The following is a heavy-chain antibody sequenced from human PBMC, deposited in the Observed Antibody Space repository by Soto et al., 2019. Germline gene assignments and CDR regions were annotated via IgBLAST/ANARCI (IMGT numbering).Heavy chain of an antibody. J-gene: IGHJ4*02. CDR2: IYYSGST. Sequence: PSETLSLTCTVSGGSISSYYWSWIRQPPGKGLEWIGYIYYSGSTYYNPSLKSRVTISVDTSKNQFSLKLSSVTAADTAVYYCARCYYDSSGYYPPGYWGQGTLVTVPS. CDR1: GGSISSYY. D-gene: IGHD3-22*01. CDR3: ARCYYDSSGYYPPGY. V-gene: IGHV4-59*12.